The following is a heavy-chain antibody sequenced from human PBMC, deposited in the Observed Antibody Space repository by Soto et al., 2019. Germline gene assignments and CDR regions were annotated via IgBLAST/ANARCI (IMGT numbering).Heavy chain of an antibody. V-gene: IGHV4-61*01. CDR3: ASGATLTEYSD. CDR2: GSYSGTT. D-gene: IGHD3-9*01. J-gene: IGHJ1*01. Sequence: SETLSLTSTVSGVSVSSGSFYWAWIRQPPGKGLEWIGFGSYSGTTNYKPSLKSRVTISVDTSRSQISLKVSSLTAADTAVYYCASGATLTEYSDRGQGTLVTGSA. CDR1: GVSVSSGSFY.